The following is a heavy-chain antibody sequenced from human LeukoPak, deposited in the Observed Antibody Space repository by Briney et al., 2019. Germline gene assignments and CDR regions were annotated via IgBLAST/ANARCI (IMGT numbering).Heavy chain of an antibody. CDR2: INHSGST. Sequence: PSETLSLTCAVCGGSFSGYYWSWIRQPPGKGLEWIGEINHSGSTNYNPSPKSRVTISVDTSKNQFSLKLSSVTAADTAVYYCARDRLLWFGGSYYYGMDVWGKGTTVTVSS. CDR1: GGSFSGYY. V-gene: IGHV4-34*01. D-gene: IGHD3-10*01. J-gene: IGHJ6*04. CDR3: ARDRLLWFGGSYYYGMDV.